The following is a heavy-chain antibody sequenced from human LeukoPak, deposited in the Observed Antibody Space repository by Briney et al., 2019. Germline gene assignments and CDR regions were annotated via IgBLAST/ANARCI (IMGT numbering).Heavy chain of an antibody. J-gene: IGHJ6*02. CDR3: AKDSSSSNYYYGLDV. D-gene: IGHD6-13*01. V-gene: IGHV3-30*02. CDR1: GFPFSSYG. Sequence: PGGSLRLSCAASGFPFSSYGMHWVRQAPGKGLEWVSFISYDGADKYYADSVKGRFTIPRDNSKNTLYLQMNSLRGDDTGMYFCAKDSSSSNYYYGLDVWGQGTTVTVSS. CDR2: ISYDGADK.